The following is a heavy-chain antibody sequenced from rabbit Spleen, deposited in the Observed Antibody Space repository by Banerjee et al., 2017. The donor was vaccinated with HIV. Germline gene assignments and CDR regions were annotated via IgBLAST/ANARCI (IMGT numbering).Heavy chain of an antibody. J-gene: IGHJ6*01. CDR1: GFSFSSGYD. CDR3: ARDAGTSFSTYGMDL. CDR2: IYAGSSGST. D-gene: IGHD8-1*01. V-gene: IGHV1S40*01. Sequence: QSLEESGGDLVKPGASLTLTCKASGFSFSSGYDMCWVRQTPGKGLEWIASIYAGSSGSTYSATWAKGRFTISKTSSTTVTLQMTSLTVADTATYFCARDAGTSFSTYGMDLWGQGTLVTV.